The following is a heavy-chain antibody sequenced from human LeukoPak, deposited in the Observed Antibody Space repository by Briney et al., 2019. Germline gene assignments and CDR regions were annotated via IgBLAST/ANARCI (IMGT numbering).Heavy chain of an antibody. V-gene: IGHV3-30*02. D-gene: IGHD3-3*01. CDR2: IRYDGSNK. CDR1: GFTFSSYG. CDR3: AKDQTLPITIFGVVISPGAFDI. Sequence: GGSLRLSCAASGFTFSSYGMHWVRQAPGKGLEWVAFIRYDGSNKYYADSVKGRFTISRDNSKNTLYLQMNSLRAEDTAVYYCAKDQTLPITIFGVVISPGAFDIWGQGTMVTVSS. J-gene: IGHJ3*02.